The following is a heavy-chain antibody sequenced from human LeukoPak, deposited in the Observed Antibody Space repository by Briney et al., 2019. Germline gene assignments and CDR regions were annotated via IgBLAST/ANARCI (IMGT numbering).Heavy chain of an antibody. J-gene: IGHJ4*02. CDR3: AKAGIGVVGYFDY. V-gene: IGHV3-23*01. CDR2: IRGSGGGT. Sequence: PGGSLRLSCAASGFTFSSYAMSWVRQAPGKGLEWGSTIRGSGGGTYYADSVKGRFNISRDNSKNTLYLQMTSLRDEDTALYYCAKAGIGVVGYFDYWGQGTLVTVSS. CDR1: GFTFSSYA. D-gene: IGHD6-19*01.